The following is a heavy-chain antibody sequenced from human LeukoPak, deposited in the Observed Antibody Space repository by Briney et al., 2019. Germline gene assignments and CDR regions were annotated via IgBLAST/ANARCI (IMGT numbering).Heavy chain of an antibody. CDR3: ARLERPNIGGRDWFDP. CDR1: GYTFTGYY. CDR2: INPNSGGT. D-gene: IGHD1-26*01. V-gene: IGHV1-2*02. Sequence: GASVKVSCKASGYTFTGYYMHWVRQAPGQGLEWMGWINPNSGGTNYAQKFQGRVTMTRDTSISTAYMELSRLRSDDTAVYYCARLERPNIGGRDWFDPWGQGTLVTVSS. J-gene: IGHJ5*02.